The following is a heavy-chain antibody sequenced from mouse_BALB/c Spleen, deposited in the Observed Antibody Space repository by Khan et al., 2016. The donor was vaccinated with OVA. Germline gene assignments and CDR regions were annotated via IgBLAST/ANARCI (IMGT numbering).Heavy chain of an antibody. D-gene: IGHD2-1*01. Sequence: EVELVESGGGLVKPGGSLKLSCAASGFTFSDYYMYWVRQTPEKRLEWVATISDGGIYTYYPDSVKGRFTISRDYAKNNLYLQMSSLKSEDTAMFYCVRGFYGNPFAYWGQGTLVTVSA. CDR2: ISDGGIYT. V-gene: IGHV5-4*02. CDR3: VRGFYGNPFAY. J-gene: IGHJ3*01. CDR1: GFTFSDYY.